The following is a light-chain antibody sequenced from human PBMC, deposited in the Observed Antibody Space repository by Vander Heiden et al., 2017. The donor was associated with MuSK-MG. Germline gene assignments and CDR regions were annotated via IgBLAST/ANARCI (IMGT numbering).Light chain of an antibody. CDR2: GVS. J-gene: IGKJ4*01. CDR1: QSVAKY. Sequence: DIQMTQSPSSLSASVGDRVTITCRASQSVAKYLNWYQHKPGKAPKLLIYGVSSLQSGVPSRFSGSGSGTDFILTISKLHPEDFATYYCQQSDSTLLTFGGGTKVEI. CDR3: QQSDSTLLT. V-gene: IGKV1-39*01.